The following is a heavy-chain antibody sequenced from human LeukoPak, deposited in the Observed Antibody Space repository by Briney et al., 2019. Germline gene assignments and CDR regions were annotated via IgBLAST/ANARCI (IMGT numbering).Heavy chain of an antibody. CDR1: GYTFTGYY. J-gene: IGHJ4*02. D-gene: IGHD5-12*01. V-gene: IGHV1-2*02. CDR2: INPNSGGT. Sequence: GASVKASCKASGYTFTGYYMHWVRQAPGQGLEWMGWINPNSGGTNYAQKFQGRVTMTRDTSISTAYMELSRLRSDDTAVYYCARDGGSGYDPAGLDYWGQGTLVTVSS. CDR3: ARDGGSGYDPAGLDY.